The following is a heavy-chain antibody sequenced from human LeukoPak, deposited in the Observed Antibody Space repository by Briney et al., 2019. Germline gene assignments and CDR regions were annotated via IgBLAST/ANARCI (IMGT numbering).Heavy chain of an antibody. CDR1: GGSISSYY. CDR3: ARDPLGWELRYRARDAFDI. Sequence: PSETLSLTCTVSGGSISSYYWSWIRQPAGKGLEWIGRTYTSGSTNYNPSLKSRVTMSVDTSKNQFSLKLSSVTAADTAVYYCARDPLGWELRYRARDAFDIWGQGTMVTVSS. CDR2: TYTSGST. V-gene: IGHV4-4*07. D-gene: IGHD1-26*01. J-gene: IGHJ3*02.